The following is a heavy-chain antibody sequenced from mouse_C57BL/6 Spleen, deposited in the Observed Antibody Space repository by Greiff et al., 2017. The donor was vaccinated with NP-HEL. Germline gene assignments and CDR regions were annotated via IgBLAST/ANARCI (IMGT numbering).Heavy chain of an antibody. CDR2: ISSGGDYI. J-gene: IGHJ3*01. V-gene: IGHV5-9-1*02. CDR3: TRDPLYSGGFAY. CDR1: GFTFSSYA. Sequence: EVQLVESGEGLVKPGGSLKLSCAASGFTFSSYAMSWVRQTPEKRLEWVAYISSGGDYIYYADTVKGRFTISRDNARNTLYLQMSSLKSEDTAMYYCTRDPLYSGGFAYWGQGTLVTVSA. D-gene: IGHD2-1*01.